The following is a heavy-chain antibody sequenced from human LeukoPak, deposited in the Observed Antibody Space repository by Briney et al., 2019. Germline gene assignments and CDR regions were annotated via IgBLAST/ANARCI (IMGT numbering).Heavy chain of an antibody. D-gene: IGHD4-11*01. Sequence: PGGSLRLSCAASGFTFSNYGMHWVRRAPGKGLEWVAMISYRGSNKYYADSVKGRFTISRDNSGNTLYLQMDSLRADDTAVFYCAKESGSNWSPLDSWGQGTLVTVSS. J-gene: IGHJ4*02. CDR3: AKESGSNWSPLDS. CDR2: ISYRGSNK. V-gene: IGHV3-30*18. CDR1: GFTFSNYG.